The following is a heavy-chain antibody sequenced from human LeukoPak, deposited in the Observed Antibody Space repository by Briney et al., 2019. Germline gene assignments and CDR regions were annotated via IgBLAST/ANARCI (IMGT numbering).Heavy chain of an antibody. CDR3: AKDVGKWESLHFFDY. J-gene: IGHJ4*02. CDR2: ISGSGAST. CDR1: GFTLSTNA. V-gene: IGHV3-23*01. D-gene: IGHD1-26*01. Sequence: GGSLRLSCLTSGFTLSTNAMSWVRQAPEKGLKWISGISGSGASTYYADSVKGRFTISRDDSRNTLYLQMNSLRGDDTAVYYCAKDVGKWESLHFFDYWGQGTLVTVSS.